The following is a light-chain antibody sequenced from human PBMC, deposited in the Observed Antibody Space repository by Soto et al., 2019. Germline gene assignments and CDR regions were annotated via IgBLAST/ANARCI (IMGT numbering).Light chain of an antibody. CDR2: GAS. Sequence: ENLLTQSPGTLSLSPGEGATLSCRAIRCVSANYLAWYQQKPGQAPTLLIYGASTRATGIPARFSGSGSGTEFTLTISSLQSEDFAVYYCQQRSNWPPITFGQGTRLEIK. V-gene: IGKV3-15*01. CDR3: QQRSNWPPIT. CDR1: RCVSANY. J-gene: IGKJ5*01.